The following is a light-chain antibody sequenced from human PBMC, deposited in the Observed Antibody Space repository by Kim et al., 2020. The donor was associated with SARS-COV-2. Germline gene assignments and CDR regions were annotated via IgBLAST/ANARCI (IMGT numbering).Light chain of an antibody. CDR1: QDINNY. Sequence: DIQMTQSPSSLSASVGDRVFITCRASQDINNYLAWYQQKPGQAPRLLISAASTLQSGVPSRFSGSGSGTYFTLTISTLHPEDVATFYCQKYGSFPLTSGGGTKLEI. J-gene: IGKJ4*01. CDR2: AAS. V-gene: IGKV1-27*01. CDR3: QKYGSFPLT.